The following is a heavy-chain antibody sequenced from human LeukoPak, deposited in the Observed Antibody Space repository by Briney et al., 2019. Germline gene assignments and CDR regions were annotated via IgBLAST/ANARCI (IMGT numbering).Heavy chain of an antibody. V-gene: IGHV5-51*01. J-gene: IGHJ6*02. D-gene: IGHD2-15*01. CDR3: ASGVYCSGGSCSRDWYYGMDV. Sequence: GESLKISCKGSGYSFTSYWIGWARQMPGKGLEWMGIIYPGDSDTRYSPSFQGQVTISADKSISTAYLQWSSLRASDTAMYYCASGVYCSGGSCSRDWYYGMDVWGQGTTVTVSS. CDR2: IYPGDSDT. CDR1: GYSFTSYW.